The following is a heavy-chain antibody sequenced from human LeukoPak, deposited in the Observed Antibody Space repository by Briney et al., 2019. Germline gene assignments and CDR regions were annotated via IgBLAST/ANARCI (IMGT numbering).Heavy chain of an antibody. Sequence: GGSLRLSCAASGFTFSSYAMSWVRQAPGKGLEWVSAISGSGGSTYYADSVKGRFTISRDNSKNTLYLQMNSLRAEDTAVYYCATGGYSSSWYVRFDYWGQGTLVTVSS. CDR3: ATGGYSSSWYVRFDY. V-gene: IGHV3-23*01. CDR2: ISGSGGST. J-gene: IGHJ4*02. D-gene: IGHD6-13*01. CDR1: GFTFSSYA.